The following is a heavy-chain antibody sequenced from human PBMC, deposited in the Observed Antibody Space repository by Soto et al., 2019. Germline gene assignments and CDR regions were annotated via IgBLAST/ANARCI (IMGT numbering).Heavy chain of an antibody. CDR3: ARDHSSWYPYYYYGMDV. J-gene: IGHJ6*02. Sequence: SVKVSCKASGGTFSSYAISWVRQAPGQGLEWMGGIIPIFGTANYAQKFQGRVTITADESTSTAYMELSSLRSEDTAVYYCARDHSSWYPYYYYGMDVWGQGTTVTLSS. CDR2: IIPIFGTA. V-gene: IGHV1-69*13. D-gene: IGHD6-13*01. CDR1: GGTFSSYA.